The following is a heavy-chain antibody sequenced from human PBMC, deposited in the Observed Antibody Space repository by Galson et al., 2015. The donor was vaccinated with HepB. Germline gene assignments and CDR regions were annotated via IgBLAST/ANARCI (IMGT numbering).Heavy chain of an antibody. Sequence: SLRLSCAASGFTFSDYYMSWVRQAPGKGLECVSYISTSSSYTNYEDSVKGRFTISRDNARNSLYLQMNSLRAEDTAVYYCARMDGTISTRPFDYWGQGSLSPSPQ. CDR2: ISTSSSYT. J-gene: IGHJ4*02. CDR1: GFTFSDYY. CDR3: ARMDGTISTRPFDY. V-gene: IGHV3-11*06. D-gene: IGHD4/OR15-4a*01.